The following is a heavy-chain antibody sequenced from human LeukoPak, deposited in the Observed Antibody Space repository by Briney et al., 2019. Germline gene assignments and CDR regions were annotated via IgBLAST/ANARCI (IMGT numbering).Heavy chain of an antibody. V-gene: IGHV3-48*02. CDR3: ARVTRGYPWDC. CDR2: ISNSNNK. CDR1: GXTFTNFG. J-gene: IGHJ4*02. Sequence: PGGSLRLSCAVSGXTFTNFGMAWVRQAPGKGLEWVSDISNSNNKYYTDSVKGRFTISRDNARNSVYLQMSSLRDEDTAVYYCARVTRGYPWDCWGQGTLVTVSS. D-gene: IGHD3-22*01.